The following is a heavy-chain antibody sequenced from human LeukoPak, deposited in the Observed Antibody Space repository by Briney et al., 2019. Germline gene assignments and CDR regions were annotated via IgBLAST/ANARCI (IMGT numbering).Heavy chain of an antibody. Sequence: GGSLRLSCAASGFTFSSYWMNWVRQAPGKGLEWVANIKQDGSEKYYVDSVKGRFTISRDNAKNSLYLQMNSLRAEDTAVYYCARDEGSSENWNYAQYWGQGTLVSVSS. D-gene: IGHD1-7*01. CDR2: IKQDGSEK. V-gene: IGHV3-7*01. J-gene: IGHJ4*02. CDR3: ARDEGSSENWNYAQY. CDR1: GFTFSSYW.